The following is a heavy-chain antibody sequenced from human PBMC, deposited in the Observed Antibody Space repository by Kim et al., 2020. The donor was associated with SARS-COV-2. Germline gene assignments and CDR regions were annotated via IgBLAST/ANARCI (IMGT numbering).Heavy chain of an antibody. CDR1: GYTFTSYG. CDR3: ARERGYYDYVWGSYRKQRVNGMDV. J-gene: IGHJ6*02. D-gene: IGHD3-16*02. CDR2: ISAYNGNT. V-gene: IGHV1-18*01. Sequence: ASVKVSCKASGYTFTSYGISWVRQAPGQGLEWMGWISAYNGNTNYAQKLQGRVTMTTDTSTSTAYMELRSLRSDDTAVYYCARERGYYDYVWGSYRKQRVNGMDVWGQGTTVTVSS.